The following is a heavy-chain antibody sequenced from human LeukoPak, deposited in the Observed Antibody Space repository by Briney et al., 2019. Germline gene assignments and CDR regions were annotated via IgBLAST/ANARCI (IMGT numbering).Heavy chain of an antibody. J-gene: IGHJ3*02. CDR3: ARVWSSESFDI. CDR2: IIPILGIA. V-gene: IGHV1-69*04. D-gene: IGHD3-3*01. Sequence: ASVKVSCKASGGTFSSYAISWVRQAPGQGLEWMGRIIPILGIANYAQKFQGRVTISADKSTGTAYMELSSLRSEDTAFYYCARVWSSESFDIWGQGTVVAVSS. CDR1: GGTFSSYA.